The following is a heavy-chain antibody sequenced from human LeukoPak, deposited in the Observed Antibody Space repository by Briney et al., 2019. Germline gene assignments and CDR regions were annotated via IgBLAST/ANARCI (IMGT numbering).Heavy chain of an antibody. J-gene: IGHJ4*02. CDR2: ISGSGNST. V-gene: IGHV3-23*01. Sequence: PGGSLRLSCAASGLTFSGSAMSWVRQAPGKGLEWVSLISGSGNSTYYADSVKGRFTISRDNSNNMLYLQMNSLRAEDTAIYYCAKVLVFVSANRYYFDYWGQGTLVTVSS. D-gene: IGHD2-15*01. CDR1: GLTFSGSA. CDR3: AKVLVFVSANRYYFDY.